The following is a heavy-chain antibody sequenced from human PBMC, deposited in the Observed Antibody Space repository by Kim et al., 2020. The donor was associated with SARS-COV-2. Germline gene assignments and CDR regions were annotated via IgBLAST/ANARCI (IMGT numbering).Heavy chain of an antibody. Sequence: ASVKVSCKASGYTFTSYAMNWVRQAPGQGLEWMGWINTNTGNPTYAQGFTGRFVFSLDTSVSTAYLQISSLKAEDTAVYYCARVYCGGDSPSYYYGMDVWGQGTTVTVSS. D-gene: IGHD2-21*02. CDR3: ARVYCGGDSPSYYYGMDV. J-gene: IGHJ6*02. CDR1: GYTFTSYA. CDR2: INTNTGNP. V-gene: IGHV7-4-1*02.